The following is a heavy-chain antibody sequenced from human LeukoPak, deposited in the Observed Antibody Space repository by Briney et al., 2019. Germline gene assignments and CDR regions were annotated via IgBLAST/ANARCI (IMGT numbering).Heavy chain of an antibody. D-gene: IGHD3-10*01. Sequence: GGSLRLSCAASGFTFSSYSMNWVRQAPGKGLEWVSSISSSSSYIYYADSVKGRFTISRDNAKNSLYLQMNNLRAKDTAVYYCASRVDYYGSGSASYNWFDPWGQGTLVTVSS. CDR1: GFTFSSYS. J-gene: IGHJ5*02. CDR2: ISSSSSYI. CDR3: ASRVDYYGSGSASYNWFDP. V-gene: IGHV3-21*01.